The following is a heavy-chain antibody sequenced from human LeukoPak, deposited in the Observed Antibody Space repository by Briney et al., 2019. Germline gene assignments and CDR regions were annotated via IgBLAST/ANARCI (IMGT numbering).Heavy chain of an antibody. J-gene: IGHJ4*02. Sequence: SETLSLTCTVSGGSISSYYWSWIRQPAGKGLEWIGRIYTSGSTNYNPSLKSRVTMSVDTSKNQFSLKLSSVTAADTGVYYCARGVGIVATGYFDYWGQGTLVTVSS. CDR1: GGSISSYY. V-gene: IGHV4-4*07. CDR2: IYTSGST. CDR3: ARGVGIVATGYFDY. D-gene: IGHD5-12*01.